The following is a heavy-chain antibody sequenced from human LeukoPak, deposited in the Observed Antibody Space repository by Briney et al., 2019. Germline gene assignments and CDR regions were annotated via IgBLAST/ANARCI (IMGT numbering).Heavy chain of an antibody. V-gene: IGHV3-7*04. D-gene: IGHD3-3*02. J-gene: IGHJ4*02. CDR2: IKEDGSEK. CDR3: ARDSQHLNFDH. CDR1: GFTFSNYW. Sequence: GGSLRLSCAASGFTFSNYWMNWVRQAPGKGLEWVGNIKEDGSEKYYVDSVKGRFTISRDNAKNSLYLQMDSLRAEDTAVYYCARDSQHLNFDHWGQGTLVTVSS.